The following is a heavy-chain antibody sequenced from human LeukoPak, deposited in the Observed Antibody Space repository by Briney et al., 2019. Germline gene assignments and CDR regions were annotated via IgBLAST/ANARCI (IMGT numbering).Heavy chain of an antibody. CDR1: GGTFSSYA. CDR3: AREIVESSGWYFDY. CDR2: MNPNSGNT. J-gene: IGHJ4*02. Sequence: ASVKVSCKASGGTFSSYAINWVRQATGQGLEWMGWMNPNSGNTGYAQKFQGRVTMTRNTSISTAYMELSSLRSEDTAVYYCAREIVESSGWYFDYWGQGTLVTVSS. D-gene: IGHD6-19*01. V-gene: IGHV1-8*02.